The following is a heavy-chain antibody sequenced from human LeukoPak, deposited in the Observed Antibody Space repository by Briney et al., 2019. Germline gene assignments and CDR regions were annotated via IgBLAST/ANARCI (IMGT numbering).Heavy chain of an antibody. J-gene: IGHJ4*02. Sequence: SETLSLTCTVSGGSISSSSYYWGWIRQPPGKGLEWIGSIYYSGSTYYNPSLESRVTISVDTSKNQFSLKLSSVTAADTAVYYCASSEGPKKLFAYWGQGTLVTVSS. CDR2: IYYSGST. V-gene: IGHV4-39*01. D-gene: IGHD2-15*01. CDR3: ASSEGPKKLFAY. CDR1: GGSISSSSYY.